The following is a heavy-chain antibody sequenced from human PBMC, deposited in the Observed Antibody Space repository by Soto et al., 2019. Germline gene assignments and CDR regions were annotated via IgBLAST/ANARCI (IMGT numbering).Heavy chain of an antibody. Sequence: QAQLVQSGAEVKKPGASVKISCKASGYTFTSSDINWVRQATGQGLEWMGWMNPNSGDTGYAQKFQGRVTLTRNTSISTAYVELSSLRSEDTAVYYCARGPPESAGVWGQGTLVTVSS. CDR1: GYTFTSSD. D-gene: IGHD3-10*01. J-gene: IGHJ4*02. CDR2: MNPNSGDT. V-gene: IGHV1-8*02. CDR3: ARGPPESAGV.